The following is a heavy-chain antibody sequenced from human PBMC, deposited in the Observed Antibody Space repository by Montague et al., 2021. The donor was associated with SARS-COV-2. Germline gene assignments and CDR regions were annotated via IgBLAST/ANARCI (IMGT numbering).Heavy chain of an antibody. CDR3: ARPRSGSYSGVVDY. CDR1: GFTFSSYA. V-gene: IGHV3-30*04. J-gene: IGHJ4*02. D-gene: IGHD1-26*01. CDR2: ISYDGSNK. Sequence: RSLSLSASGFTFSSYAMHWVRQAPGKGLEWVAVISYDGSNKYYADSVKGRFTISRDNSKNTLYLQMNSLRAEDAAVYYCARPRSGSYSGVVDYWGQGTLVTVSS.